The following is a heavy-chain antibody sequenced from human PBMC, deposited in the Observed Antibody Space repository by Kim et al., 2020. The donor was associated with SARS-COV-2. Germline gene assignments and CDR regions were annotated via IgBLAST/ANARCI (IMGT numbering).Heavy chain of an antibody. V-gene: IGHV4-39*01. CDR2: IYYSGST. D-gene: IGHD1-26*01. J-gene: IGHJ3*02. CDR3: ARPGYSWSQSAFDI. CDR1: GGSISSSSYY. Sequence: SETLSLTCTVSGGSISSSSYYWGWIRQPPGKGLEWIGSIYYSGSTYYNPSLKSRVTISVDTSKNQFSLMLSSVTAADTAVYYCARPGYSWSQSAFDIWGQGTMVTVSS.